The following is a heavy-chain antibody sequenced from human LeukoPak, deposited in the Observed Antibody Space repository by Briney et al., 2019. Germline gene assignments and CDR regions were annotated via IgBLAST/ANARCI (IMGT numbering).Heavy chain of an antibody. CDR3: ARGRGWYLGFDY. J-gene: IGHJ4*02. CDR2: IIPIFGTA. CDR1: GGTFSSYA. D-gene: IGHD6-19*01. Sequence: ASVKVSCKSSGGTFSSYAISWVRQAPGQGLEWMGGIIPIFGTANYAQKFQGRVTITTDESTSTAYMELSSLRSEDTAVYYCARGRGWYLGFDYWGQGTLVTVSS. V-gene: IGHV1-69*05.